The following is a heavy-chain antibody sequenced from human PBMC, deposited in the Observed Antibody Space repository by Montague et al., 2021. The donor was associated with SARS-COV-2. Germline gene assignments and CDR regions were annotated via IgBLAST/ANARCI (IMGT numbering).Heavy chain of an antibody. CDR3: AKGRTVVATISPFDY. Sequence: SLRLSCAASGFTFSSYAMSGVRQAPGKGLGWVSAISGSGGSTYYADSVKGRFTISRDNSKNTLYLQMNSLRAEDTAVYYCAKGRTVVATISPFDYWGQGTLVTVSS. D-gene: IGHD5-12*01. V-gene: IGHV3-23*01. CDR1: GFTFSSYA. CDR2: ISGSGGST. J-gene: IGHJ4*02.